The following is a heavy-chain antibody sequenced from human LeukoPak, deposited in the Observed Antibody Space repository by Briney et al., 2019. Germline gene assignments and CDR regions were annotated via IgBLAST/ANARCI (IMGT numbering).Heavy chain of an antibody. Sequence: GGSLRLSCAASGFTFSSYAMSWVRQAPGKGLEWVSAISGSGGSTYYADPVKGRFTISRDNSKNTLYLQMNSLRAEDTAVYYCARFKQRAIVVVVAATRGLDYWGQGTLVTVSS. CDR1: GFTFSSYA. J-gene: IGHJ4*02. CDR3: ARFKQRAIVVVVAATRGLDY. CDR2: ISGSGGST. D-gene: IGHD2-15*01. V-gene: IGHV3-23*01.